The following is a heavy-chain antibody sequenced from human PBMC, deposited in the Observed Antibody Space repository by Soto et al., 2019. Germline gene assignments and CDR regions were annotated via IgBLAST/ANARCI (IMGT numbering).Heavy chain of an antibody. J-gene: IGHJ6*02. V-gene: IGHV1-18*01. Sequence: QVQLVQSGAEVKKPGASVKVSCKASGYTFTSYGISWVRQAPGQGLEWMGWISAYNGNTNYAQKLQGRVTMTTDTSTXXAXMXXRSLRSDDTAVYYCARDPRYYDSKGYYYYYYGMDVWGQGTTVTVSS. CDR3: ARDPRYYDSKGYYYYYYGMDV. CDR1: GYTFTSYG. CDR2: ISAYNGNT. D-gene: IGHD3-22*01.